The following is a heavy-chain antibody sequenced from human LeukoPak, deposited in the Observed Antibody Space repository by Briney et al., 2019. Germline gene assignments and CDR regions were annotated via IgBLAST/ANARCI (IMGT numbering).Heavy chain of an antibody. V-gene: IGHV1-2*02. D-gene: IGHD6-6*01. CDR2: IDPNSGGT. CDR1: GYTFTGYY. J-gene: IGHJ4*02. Sequence: GASAKVSCKASGYTFTGYYMHWVRQAPGQGLEWMGWIDPNSGGTNYAQKFQGRVTMTRDTSISTAYMELSRLRSDDTAVHYCARDAGKYSSSSGDYWGQGTLVTVSS. CDR3: ARDAGKYSSSSGDY.